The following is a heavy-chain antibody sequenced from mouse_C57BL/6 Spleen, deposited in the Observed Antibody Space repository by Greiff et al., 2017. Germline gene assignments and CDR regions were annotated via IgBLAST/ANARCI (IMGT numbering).Heavy chain of an antibody. CDR1: GYTFTSYW. CDR2: IDPSDSYT. J-gene: IGHJ4*01. Sequence: QVQLQQSGAELVMPGASVKLSCTASGYTFTSYWMHWVKQRPGQGLEWIGEIDPSDSYTNYNKKFKGKFTLTVDKSSSTAYLQLSSLASEDSAVYYCARMEGAMDYWGQGTSVTVSS. CDR3: ARMEGAMDY. V-gene: IGHV1-69*01.